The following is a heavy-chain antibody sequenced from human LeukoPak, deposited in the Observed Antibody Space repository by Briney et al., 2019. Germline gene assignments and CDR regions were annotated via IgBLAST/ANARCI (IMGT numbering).Heavy chain of an antibody. V-gene: IGHV3-23*01. CDR1: GFTFSSYA. CDR2: IGGSGTRT. D-gene: IGHD2-15*01. Sequence: GGSLRLSCAASGFTFSSYAMSWVRQAPGQGLEWVSTIGGSGTRTYYADTVKGRFTISRDNSKNTLYLHMNSLRAEDTAIYYCAKYCSGINCYSGLDYWGQGALVTVSS. CDR3: AKYCSGINCYSGLDY. J-gene: IGHJ4*02.